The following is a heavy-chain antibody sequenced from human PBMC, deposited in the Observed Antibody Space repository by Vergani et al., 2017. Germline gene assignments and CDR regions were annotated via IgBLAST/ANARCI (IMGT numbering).Heavy chain of an antibody. CDR1: GFTFSTYA. D-gene: IGHD1-26*01. V-gene: IGHV3-23*01. CDR2: RTGGGGST. CDR3: VKDAGSYENFFDS. J-gene: IGHJ4*02. Sequence: EVQLLESGGSLKQPGGSVRLSCAASGFTFSTYAMHWVRQAPGKGLEWVSARTGGGGSTYYADSCKGRVIISSDNSGDTLYLQMNSLRPEDTATYYCVKDAGSYENFFDSWGQGTLVTVSS.